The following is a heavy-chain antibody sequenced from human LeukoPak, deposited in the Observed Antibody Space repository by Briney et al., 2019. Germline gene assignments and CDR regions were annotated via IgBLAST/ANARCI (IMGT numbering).Heavy chain of an antibody. CDR1: GFTFSSYW. V-gene: IGHV3-7*01. D-gene: IGHD6-19*01. J-gene: IGHJ3*02. CDR2: IKQDGSEK. CDR3: ARDPSSGWDDAFDI. Sequence: GGSLRLSCAASGFTFSSYWMSWVRQAPGKGLEWVANIKQDGSEKYYVDSVKGRFTISRDNAKNSLYLQMNSLRAEDKAVYYCARDPSSGWDDAFDIWGQGTMVTVSS.